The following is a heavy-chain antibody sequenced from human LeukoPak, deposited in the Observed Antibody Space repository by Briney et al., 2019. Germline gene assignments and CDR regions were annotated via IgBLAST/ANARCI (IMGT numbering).Heavy chain of an antibody. CDR3: ARDESGYGTFDY. CDR2: IYSGGST. Sequence: PGGSLRLSCAASGFTVSSNYMSWVRQAPGEGLEWVSVIYSGGSTYYADSVKGRFTISRDDSKSTLSLQMNSLRAEDTAVYYCARDESGYGTFDYWGQGTLVTVSS. V-gene: IGHV3-53*01. CDR1: GFTVSSNY. D-gene: IGHD6-25*01. J-gene: IGHJ4*02.